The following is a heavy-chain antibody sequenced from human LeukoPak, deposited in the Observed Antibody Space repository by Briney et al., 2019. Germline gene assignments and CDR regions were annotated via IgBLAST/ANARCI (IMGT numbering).Heavy chain of an antibody. V-gene: IGHV3-21*01. CDR1: GFTFSSYS. D-gene: IGHD6-19*01. Sequence: GGSLRLSCAASGFTFSSYSMNWVRQAPGKGLEWVSSISSSSSYIYYADSVKGRFTISRDNAENSLYLQMNSLRAEDTAVYYCARVAAVAGHNDYWGQGTLVTVSS. CDR3: ARVAAVAGHNDY. J-gene: IGHJ4*02. CDR2: ISSSSSYI.